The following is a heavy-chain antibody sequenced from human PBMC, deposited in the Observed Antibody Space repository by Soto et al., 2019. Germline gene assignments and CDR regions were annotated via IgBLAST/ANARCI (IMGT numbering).Heavy chain of an antibody. CDR2: MYYSGSN. CDR1: GGSINSGGYY. Sequence: QVQLRESGPGLVKPSQTLSLTCTVSGGSINSGGYYWNWIRQHPGKGLEWIGYMYYSGSNYYNPFLRSRVIISADPSENHFSLKLSSVTAADTAVYFCARGYRQSGYSSSWVFDYWCQGTLVNVSS. CDR3: ARGYRQSGYSSSWVFDY. D-gene: IGHD6-13*01. V-gene: IGHV4-31*03. J-gene: IGHJ4*02.